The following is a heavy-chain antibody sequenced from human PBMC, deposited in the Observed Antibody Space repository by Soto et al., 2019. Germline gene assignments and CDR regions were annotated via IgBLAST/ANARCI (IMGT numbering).Heavy chain of an antibody. CDR1: GFTFSSYP. V-gene: IGHV3-23*01. CDR2: ISGSGGST. J-gene: IGHJ4*02. CDR3: AKGGYDIIPYYFDY. Sequence: GGSLSLSCAASGFTFSSYPMNWVRHAPGEGLEWVSAISGSGGSTYYAGSVKGRFTISRDNSKNTLYLQMNSLRAEDTAVYYCAKGGYDIIPYYFDYWGQGTLVTVCS. D-gene: IGHD3-9*01.